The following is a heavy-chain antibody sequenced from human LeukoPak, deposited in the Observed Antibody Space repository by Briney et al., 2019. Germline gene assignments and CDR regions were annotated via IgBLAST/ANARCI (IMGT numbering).Heavy chain of an antibody. V-gene: IGHV4-59*01. CDR1: GGSISSYY. Sequence: SETLSLTCTVSGGSISSYYWSWIRQPPGKGLEWIGYIYYSGSTNYNPSLKSRVTISVDTSKNQFSLKLSSVTAADTAVYYCARRLLGYCSSTSCYEEDYFDYWGQGTLVTVSS. CDR3: ARRLLGYCSSTSCYEEDYFDY. D-gene: IGHD2-2*01. J-gene: IGHJ4*02. CDR2: IYYSGST.